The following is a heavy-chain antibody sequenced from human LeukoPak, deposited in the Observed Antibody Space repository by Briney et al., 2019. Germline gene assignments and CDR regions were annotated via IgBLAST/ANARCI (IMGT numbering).Heavy chain of an antibody. CDR2: VSGSGGGT. J-gene: IGHJ4*02. D-gene: IGHD6-13*01. CDR3: ATPEGGSSSWYYFDY. V-gene: IGHV3-23*01. Sequence: GGSLRLSCAASGFTFSTYAMNWVRQAPGKGLEWVSRVSGSGGGTYYADSVKGRFTISRDNSKNTLYLQMNSLRAEDTAVYYCATPEGGSSSWYYFDYWGQGTLVTVSS. CDR1: GFTFSTYA.